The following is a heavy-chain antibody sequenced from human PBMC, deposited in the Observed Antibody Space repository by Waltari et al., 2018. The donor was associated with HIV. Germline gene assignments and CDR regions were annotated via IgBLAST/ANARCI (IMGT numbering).Heavy chain of an antibody. CDR1: GGSVSTGTYY. CDR3: ASHGDYYDRSGFYFDH. V-gene: IGHV4-61*01. CDR2: IAYSGST. J-gene: IGHJ4*02. Sequence: HLQESGPRLAKPSETLSLTCSVSGGSVSTGTYYWSWIRQPPGKGLEWIGYIAYSGSTNYNPSLKCRATVSVDTSKNQVSLKLNSLTAADTAVYYCASHGDYYDRSGFYFDHWGQGTLVTVSS. D-gene: IGHD3-22*01.